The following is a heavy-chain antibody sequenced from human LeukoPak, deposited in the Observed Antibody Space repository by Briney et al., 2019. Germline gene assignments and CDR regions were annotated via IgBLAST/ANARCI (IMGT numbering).Heavy chain of an antibody. D-gene: IGHD3-22*01. CDR2: IYTSGST. Sequence: PSQTLSLTCTVSGGSISSGSYYWSWIRQPAGKGLEWIGRIYTSGSTNYNPSLKSRVTISVDTSKNQFSLKLSSVTAADTAVYYCAREAPPTLNSYDSSGIFDYWGQGTLVTVSS. J-gene: IGHJ4*02. V-gene: IGHV4-61*02. CDR3: AREAPPTLNSYDSSGIFDY. CDR1: GGSISSGSYY.